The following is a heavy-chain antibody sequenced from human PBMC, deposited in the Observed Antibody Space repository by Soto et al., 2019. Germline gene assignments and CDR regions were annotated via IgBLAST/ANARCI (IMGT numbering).Heavy chain of an antibody. CDR2: MYYSGTT. CDR3: ARTTAVPNTLRSRYFFDY. D-gene: IGHD4-17*01. CDR1: VRSVRVKTDY. Sequence: ESLSLTCSVSVRSVRVKTDYWSWILQPPGKRLEWIGYMYYSGTTNYNPSLKSRVTISVDLSKNRFSLRLSSVTTADTALYYCARTTAVPNTLRSRYFFDYWGQGTLVTVSS. J-gene: IGHJ4*02. V-gene: IGHV4-61*01.